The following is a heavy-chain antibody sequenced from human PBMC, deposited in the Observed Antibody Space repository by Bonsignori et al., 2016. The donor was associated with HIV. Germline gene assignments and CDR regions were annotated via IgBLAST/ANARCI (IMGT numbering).Heavy chain of an antibody. D-gene: IGHD2-15*01. CDR3: ATSGGYPLFDY. Sequence: VRQAPGKGLEWVSVIYSGGITYYADFVRGRFTISRDNSKNTLYLQMNSLRAEDTAVYYCATSGGYPLFDYWGQGTLVTVSS. V-gene: IGHV3-53*01. CDR2: IYSGGIT. J-gene: IGHJ4*02.